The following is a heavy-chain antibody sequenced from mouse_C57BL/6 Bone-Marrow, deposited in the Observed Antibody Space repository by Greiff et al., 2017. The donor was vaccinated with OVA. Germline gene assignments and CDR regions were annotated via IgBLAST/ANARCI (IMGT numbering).Heavy chain of an antibody. Sequence: QVQLQQSGPGLVQPSQRLSITCTVSGFSLTSYGVHWVRQSPGKGLEWLGVIWSGGSTDYNAAFISRLSISKDNSKSQVFFKMNSLQADDTAIYYCARKDYGSSYEFAYWGQGTLVTVSA. CDR3: ARKDYGSSYEFAY. V-gene: IGHV2-2*01. D-gene: IGHD1-1*01. J-gene: IGHJ3*01. CDR1: GFSLTSYG. CDR2: IWSGGST.